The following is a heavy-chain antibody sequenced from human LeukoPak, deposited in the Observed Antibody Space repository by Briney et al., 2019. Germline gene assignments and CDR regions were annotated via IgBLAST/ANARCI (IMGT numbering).Heavy chain of an antibody. CDR2: ISYDGSNK. CDR1: GFTFSSYA. V-gene: IGHV3-30-3*01. CDR3: ARGVRFLEWSTRDY. J-gene: IGHJ4*02. D-gene: IGHD3-3*01. Sequence: GRSLRLSCAASGFTFSSYAMHWVRQAPGKGLEWVAVISYDGSNKYYADSVKGRFTISRDNSKNTLYLQMNSLRAEDTAVYYCARGVRFLEWSTRDYWGQGTLVTVSS.